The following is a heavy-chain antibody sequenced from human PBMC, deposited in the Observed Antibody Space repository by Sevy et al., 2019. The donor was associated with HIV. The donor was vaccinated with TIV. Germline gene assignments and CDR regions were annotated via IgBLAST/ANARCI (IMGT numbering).Heavy chain of an antibody. V-gene: IGHV3-49*04. CDR3: TGSSSGYSANFDY. J-gene: IGHJ4*02. CDR1: GFTFGDYA. Sequence: GGSLRLSCTASGFTFGDYAMSWVRRAPGKGLEWVGFIRSIAYGGTTEYAASVKGRFTISRDDSKSIAYLQMNSLKTEDTAVYYCTGSSSGYSANFDYWGQGTLVTVSS. D-gene: IGHD3-22*01. CDR2: IRSIAYGGTT.